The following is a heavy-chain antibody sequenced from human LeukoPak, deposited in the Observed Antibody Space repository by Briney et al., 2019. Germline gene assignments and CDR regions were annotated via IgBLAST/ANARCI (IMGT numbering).Heavy chain of an antibody. CDR3: AKDQSGGYDSVPYY. J-gene: IGHJ4*02. CDR2: ISGSGGST. CDR1: GFTFSSYA. V-gene: IGHV3-23*01. D-gene: IGHD5-12*01. Sequence: PGGSLRLSCAASGFTFSSYAMSWVRQAPGKGLEWVSAISGSGGSTYYADPVKGRFTISRDNSKNTLYLQMNSLRAEDTAVYYCAKDQSGGYDSVPYYWGQGTLVTVSS.